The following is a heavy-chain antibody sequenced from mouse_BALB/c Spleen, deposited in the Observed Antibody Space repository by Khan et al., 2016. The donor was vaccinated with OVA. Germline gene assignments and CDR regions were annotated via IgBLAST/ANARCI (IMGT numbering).Heavy chain of an antibody. V-gene: IGHV2-2*02. Sequence: QVQLQQSGPGLVQPSQSLSITCAVSGFSLTSYGVHWVRQSLGKGLEWLGMIWSGGITDYNAAFISRLTINKDNSKSQVFFKMNSLQTNDTAIYYCARNYDYDEGLAYWGQGTLVTVSA. CDR1: GFSLTSYG. CDR2: IWSGGIT. J-gene: IGHJ3*01. CDR3: ARNYDYDEGLAY. D-gene: IGHD2-4*01.